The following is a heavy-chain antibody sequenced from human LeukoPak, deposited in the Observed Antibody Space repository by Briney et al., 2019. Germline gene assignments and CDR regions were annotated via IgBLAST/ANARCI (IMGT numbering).Heavy chain of an antibody. D-gene: IGHD6-6*01. J-gene: IGHJ5*02. CDR2: IDWDDDE. CDR1: GFSLTNSGMC. Sequence: ESGPALVKPTQTLTLTCTFSGFSLTNSGMCVSWIRQPTGKALEWLARIDWDDDEYYSTSLRTRLTISKDTSKNQVVITMTNMDPVDTATYYCARIARGSNWFDPWGQGTLVTVSS. CDR3: ARIARGSNWFDP. V-gene: IGHV2-70*11.